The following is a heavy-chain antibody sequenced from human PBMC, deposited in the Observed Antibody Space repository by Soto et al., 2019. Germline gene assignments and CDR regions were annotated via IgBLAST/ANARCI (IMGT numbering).Heavy chain of an antibody. J-gene: IGHJ4*02. V-gene: IGHV4-59*01. D-gene: IGHD3-22*01. CDR3: AREGGSYYYDSSGYYGY. CDR1: GGSISSYY. CDR2: IYYSGGT. Sequence: SETLSLTCTVSGGSISSYYWSWIRQPPGKGLEWIGYIYYSGGTNYNPSLKSRVTISVDTSKNQFSLKLSSVTAADTAVYYCAREGGSYYYDSSGYYGYWGQGTLVTVSS.